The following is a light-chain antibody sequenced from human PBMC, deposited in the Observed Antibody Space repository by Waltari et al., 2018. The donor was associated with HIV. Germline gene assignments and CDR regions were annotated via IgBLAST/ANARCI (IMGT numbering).Light chain of an antibody. J-gene: IGLJ3*02. V-gene: IGLV1-44*01. Sequence: QSVLIQPPSASATPGQRVTISCSGNNSNTGSHTVNWYQQLPGTAPKLLIYSSDQRPSGVPDRYSGSKSGTSASLAIRGLQPEDEADYYCATWDDSLNGWVFGGGTKLTVL. CDR3: ATWDDSLNGWV. CDR1: NSNTGSHT. CDR2: SSD.